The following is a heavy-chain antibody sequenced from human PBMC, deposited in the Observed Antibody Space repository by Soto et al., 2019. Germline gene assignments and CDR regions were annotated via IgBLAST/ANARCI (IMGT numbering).Heavy chain of an antibody. CDR3: ASPSGCSSTRCYMEHGMDV. D-gene: IGHD2-2*02. J-gene: IGHJ6*02. Sequence: ASVKVSCKASGGTFSSYAISWVRQAPGQGLEWMGGIIPIFGTANYAQKFQGRATITADESTSTAYMELSSLRSEDTAVYYCASPSGCSSTRCYMEHGMDVWGQGTTVTVSS. CDR1: GGTFSSYA. CDR2: IIPIFGTA. V-gene: IGHV1-69*13.